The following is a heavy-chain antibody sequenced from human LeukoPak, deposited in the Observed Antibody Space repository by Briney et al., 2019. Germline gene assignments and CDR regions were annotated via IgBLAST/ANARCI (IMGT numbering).Heavy chain of an antibody. D-gene: IGHD1-14*01. Sequence: GGSLRLSCAACGFTVITNDMTWVRQAPGKGLEWVSVLYSDGNTKYADSVQGRFTISRDNSKNTLYLEMNSLSPDDTAVYYCARGVEPLAANTLAYWGQGTLVTVSS. CDR2: LYSDGNT. V-gene: IGHV3-53*01. J-gene: IGHJ4*02. CDR1: GFTVITND. CDR3: ARGVEPLAANTLAY.